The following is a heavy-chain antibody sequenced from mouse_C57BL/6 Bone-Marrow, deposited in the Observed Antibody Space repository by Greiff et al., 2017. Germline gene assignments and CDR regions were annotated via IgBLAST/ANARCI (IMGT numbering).Heavy chain of an antibody. CDR1: GFTFSSYA. D-gene: IGHD2-5*01. J-gene: IGHJ2*01. CDR2: ISDGGSYT. V-gene: IGHV5-4*03. CDR3: ARKIYYSNSYFDY. Sequence: EVKLVESGGGLVKPGGSLKFSCAASGFTFSSYAMSWVRQTPEKRLEWVATISDGGSYTYYPDNVKGRFTISRDNAKNNLYLQMSHLKSEDTAMYYCARKIYYSNSYFDYWGQGTTLTVSS.